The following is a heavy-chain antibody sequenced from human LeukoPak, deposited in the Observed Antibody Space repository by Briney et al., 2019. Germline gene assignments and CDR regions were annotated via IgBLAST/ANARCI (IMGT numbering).Heavy chain of an antibody. V-gene: IGHV1-2*02. D-gene: IGHD1-26*01. Sequence: ASVKVSCKASGYTFTGYYMHWVRQAPGQGLEWMGWINPNSGGTNYAQKFQGRVTMTRDTSISTAYMELSGLRSDDTAVYYCARDTTRDNWFDPWGQGTLVTDSS. CDR3: ARDTTRDNWFDP. CDR2: INPNSGGT. J-gene: IGHJ5*02. CDR1: GYTFTGYY.